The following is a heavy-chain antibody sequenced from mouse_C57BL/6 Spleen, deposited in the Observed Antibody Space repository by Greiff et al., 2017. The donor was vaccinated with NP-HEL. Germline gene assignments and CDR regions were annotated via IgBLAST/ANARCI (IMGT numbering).Heavy chain of an antibody. CDR3: ERQWVTTGSVPSYYAMDY. CDR2: ISNLAYSI. V-gene: IGHV5-15*01. Sequence: EVQRVESGGGLVQPGGSLKLSCAASGFTFSDYGMAWVRQAPRKGPEWVAFISNLAYSIYYADTVTGRFTISRENATNTLYLEMSSLRSEDTAMYYCERQWVTTGSVPSYYAMDYWGQGTSVTVSS. J-gene: IGHJ4*01. D-gene: IGHD2-2*01. CDR1: GFTFSDYG.